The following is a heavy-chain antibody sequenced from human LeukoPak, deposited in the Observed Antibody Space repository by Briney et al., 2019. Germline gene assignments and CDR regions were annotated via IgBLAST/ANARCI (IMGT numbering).Heavy chain of an antibody. J-gene: IGHJ5*02. D-gene: IGHD6-13*01. CDR3: ARSVATGGNARFDP. CDR1: GYSFTSYW. Sequence: GESLKISXKGSGYSFTSYWIGWVRQMPGKGLEWMGIIYPGDSDTIYSPSFQGQVTISADKSISTAYLQCSSLKASDTAMYYWARSVATGGNARFDPWGQGTLVTVSS. CDR2: IYPGDSDT. V-gene: IGHV5-51*01.